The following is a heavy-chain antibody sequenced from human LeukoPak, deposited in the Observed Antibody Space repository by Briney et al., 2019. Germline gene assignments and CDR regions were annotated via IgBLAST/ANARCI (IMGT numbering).Heavy chain of an antibody. Sequence: GGSLRLSCAASGFTFSTYSMNWVRQAPGKGLEWVSFISTSSSYIYYADSVKGRFTISRDNSKNSLYLQMNSLRAEDTAVYYCARSVDTESWFDPWGQGTLVTVSS. CDR2: ISTSSSYI. D-gene: IGHD5-18*01. CDR3: ARSVDTESWFDP. CDR1: GFTFSTYS. J-gene: IGHJ5*02. V-gene: IGHV3-21*01.